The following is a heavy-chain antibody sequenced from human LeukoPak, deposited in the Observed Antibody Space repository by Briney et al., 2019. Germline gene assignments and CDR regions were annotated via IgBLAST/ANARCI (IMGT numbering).Heavy chain of an antibody. CDR2: INHSGST. CDR1: GGSFSGYY. D-gene: IGHD1-26*01. Sequence: SETLSLTCAVYGGSFSGYYWNWIRQPPGKGLEWIGEINHSGSTNYIPSLKSRVTISVDTPKNPFSLKLSSVTAADTAVYYCARGSKMLGYNWFDPWGQGTLVTVSS. CDR3: ARGSKMLGYNWFDP. V-gene: IGHV4-34*01. J-gene: IGHJ5*02.